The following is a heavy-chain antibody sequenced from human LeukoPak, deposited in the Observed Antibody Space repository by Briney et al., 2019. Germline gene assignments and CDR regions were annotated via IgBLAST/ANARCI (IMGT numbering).Heavy chain of an antibody. D-gene: IGHD6-13*01. V-gene: IGHV4-34*01. J-gene: IGHJ5*02. CDR1: GGSISSYY. Sequence: SETLSLTCTVSGGSISSYYWSWVRQPPGKGLEWIGEINHSGSTNYNPSLKSRVTISVDTSKNQFSLKLSSVTAADTAVYYCARDPAADGTWWFDPWGQGTLVTVSS. CDR2: INHSGST. CDR3: ARDPAADGTWWFDP.